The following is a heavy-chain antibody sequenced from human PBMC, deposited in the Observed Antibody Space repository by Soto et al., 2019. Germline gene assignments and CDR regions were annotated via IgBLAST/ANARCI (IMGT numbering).Heavy chain of an antibody. D-gene: IGHD2-2*01. CDR2: INHSGST. Sequence: SETLSLTCAVYCGSFSGYYWSWIRQPPGKGLEWIGEINHSGSTNYNPSLKSRVTISVDTSKNQFSLKLSSVTAADTAVYYCARARYCSSTSCPYYYYGMDVWGQGTTVTVSS. CDR3: ARARYCSSTSCPYYYYGMDV. V-gene: IGHV4-34*01. CDR1: CGSFSGYY. J-gene: IGHJ6*02.